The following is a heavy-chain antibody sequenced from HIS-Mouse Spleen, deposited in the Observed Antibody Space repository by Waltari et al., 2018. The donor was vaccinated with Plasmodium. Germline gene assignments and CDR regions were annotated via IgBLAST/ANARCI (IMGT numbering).Heavy chain of an antibody. V-gene: IGHV4-34*01. Sequence: QVQLQQWGAGLLKPSETLSLTCAVYGGSFSGYYWSWIRQPPGKGLEWIGEINHRGSTNSTPSRKGRVTVSVDTSKNQFSLKLSSVTAADTAVYYCARAVGLTMVRGVTPHWFDPWGQGTLVTVSS. CDR1: GGSFSGYY. D-gene: IGHD3-10*01. J-gene: IGHJ5*02. CDR3: ARAVGLTMVRGVTPHWFDP. CDR2: INHRGST.